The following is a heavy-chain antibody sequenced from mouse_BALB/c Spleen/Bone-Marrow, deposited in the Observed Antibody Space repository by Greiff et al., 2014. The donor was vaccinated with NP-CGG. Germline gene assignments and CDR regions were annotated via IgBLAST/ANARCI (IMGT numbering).Heavy chain of an antibody. Sequence: VKLQESGAELVRPGASVKLSCKASGYTFTNNWINWVKQRPGQGPEWIGNIYPSDSYTNYNQKFKDKATLTVDKSSSTAYMQLSSPTSEDSAVYYCTRGSSYVGYAMDYWGQGTSVTVSS. CDR2: IYPSDSYT. CDR1: GYTFTNNW. V-gene: IGHV1S126*01. CDR3: TRGSSYVGYAMDY. J-gene: IGHJ4*01. D-gene: IGHD1-1*01.